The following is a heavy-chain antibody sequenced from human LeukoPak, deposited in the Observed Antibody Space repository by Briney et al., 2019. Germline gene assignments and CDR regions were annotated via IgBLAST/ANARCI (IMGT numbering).Heavy chain of an antibody. D-gene: IGHD3-10*01. J-gene: IGHJ5*01. Sequence: VGSLRLSCAVSRFALTNSWMTWVRQVQGKGLEWVAIISEDGSMKYYMDSVKGRFTISTDDAKNSVYLQMNSLRAEDTAVYYCARDGIRGVTVLDSWGQGTLVTVSS. CDR2: ISEDGSMK. V-gene: IGHV3-7*01. CDR3: ARDGIRGVTVLDS. CDR1: RFALTNSW.